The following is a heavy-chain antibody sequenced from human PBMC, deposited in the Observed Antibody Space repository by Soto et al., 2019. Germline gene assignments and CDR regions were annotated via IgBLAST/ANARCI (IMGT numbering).Heavy chain of an antibody. CDR3: ESATMNVAFDI. V-gene: IGHV1-69*06. Sequence: QVQLVQSGAELKKPGSSVKVSCKASGCTFSSYAISWVRQAPGKGLEWMGGIIPIFGTANYAQRFQGGVTITADKSTSRAYMELSRLRSEDTAVYYCESATMNVAFDIWGQGTLVTLSS. CDR1: GCTFSSYA. CDR2: IIPIFGTA. J-gene: IGHJ3*02. D-gene: IGHD3-22*01.